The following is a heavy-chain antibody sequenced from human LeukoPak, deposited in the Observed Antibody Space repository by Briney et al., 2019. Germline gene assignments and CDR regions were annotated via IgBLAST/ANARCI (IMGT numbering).Heavy chain of an antibody. CDR1: AGSISSYY. V-gene: IGHV4-59*01. CDR2: IFYSGST. CDR3: ARVDYYGSGSYIRYYFDY. D-gene: IGHD3-10*01. J-gene: IGHJ4*02. Sequence: SETLSLTCTVSAGSISSYYWSWIRQPPGKGLEWIGYIFYSGSTNYNPSLKSRVTISVDSSKNQFSLKLTSVTAADTAVYYCARVDYYGSGSYIRYYFDYWGQGTLVTVSS.